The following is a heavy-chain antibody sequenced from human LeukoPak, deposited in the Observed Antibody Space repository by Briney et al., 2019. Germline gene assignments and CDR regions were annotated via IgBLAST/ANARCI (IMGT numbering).Heavy chain of an antibody. Sequence: GGSLRLSCAASGFTFSSYSMNWVRQAPGKGLEWASSISSSSSYIYYADSVKGRFTISRDNAKNSLYLQMNSLRAEDTAVYYCARDMTTVSGVYYYGMDVWGQGTTVTVSS. D-gene: IGHD4-17*01. CDR1: GFTFSSYS. CDR3: ARDMTTVSGVYYYGMDV. J-gene: IGHJ6*02. CDR2: ISSSSSYI. V-gene: IGHV3-21*01.